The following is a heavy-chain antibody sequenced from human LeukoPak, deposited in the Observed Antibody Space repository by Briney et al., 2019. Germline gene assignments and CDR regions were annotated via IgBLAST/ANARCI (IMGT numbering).Heavy chain of an antibody. CDR2: VDPEDGET. Sequence: ASVKVSCRVSGYTFTDYYMHWVQQAPGKGLEWMGLVDPEDGETIYAEKFQGRVTITADTSTDTAYMELSSLRSEDTAVYYCATGAGLYGALEVWGQGTLVTVSS. D-gene: IGHD3-3*01. J-gene: IGHJ4*02. CDR1: GYTFTDYY. V-gene: IGHV1-69-2*01. CDR3: ATGAGLYGALEV.